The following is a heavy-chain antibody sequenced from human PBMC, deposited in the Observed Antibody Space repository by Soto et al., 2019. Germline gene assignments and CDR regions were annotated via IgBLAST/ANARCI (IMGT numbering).Heavy chain of an antibody. CDR2: ISVSGGST. CDR3: ARTREGFLEWLPAYYFDS. D-gene: IGHD3-3*01. CDR1: GFTFSSYA. V-gene: IGHV3-23*01. Sequence: GGSLRLSCAASGFTFSSYAMSWVRQAPGKGLEWVSGISVSGGSTYYADSVKGRFTISRENSKNTLYMQMNSLRAEDTAVYYCARTREGFLEWLPAYYFDSWGQGTPVTVSS. J-gene: IGHJ4*02.